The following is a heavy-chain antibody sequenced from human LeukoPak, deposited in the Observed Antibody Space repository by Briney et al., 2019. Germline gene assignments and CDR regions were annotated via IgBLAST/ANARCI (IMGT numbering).Heavy chain of an antibody. V-gene: IGHV4-59*12. CDR3: ARGRVFPQVLDY. CDR2: IHYSGIT. D-gene: IGHD6-13*01. CDR1: GASISPYY. Sequence: PSETLSLTCTVSGASISPYYWSWIRQPPGKGLEWIGYIHYSGITDYNPSLKSRVTILKDTSKNHFSLKLSSVTAADTAVYYCARGRVFPQVLDYWGQGTLVTVSS. J-gene: IGHJ4*02.